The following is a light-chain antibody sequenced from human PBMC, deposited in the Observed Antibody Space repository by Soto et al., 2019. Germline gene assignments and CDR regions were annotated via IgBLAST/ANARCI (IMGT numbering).Light chain of an antibody. J-gene: IGLJ2*01. V-gene: IGLV1-47*01. CDR2: RNN. CDR1: TSNIGSNY. CDR3: ATWDDSLSGVV. Sequence: QTVVTQPPSASGTPGQWLTISCSGSTSNIGSNYVYWYQQLPRTAPRLLIYRNNKRPSGVPDRFSASKSGTSASLAISGLRSEDEADYYCATWDDSLSGVVFGGGTKVTVL.